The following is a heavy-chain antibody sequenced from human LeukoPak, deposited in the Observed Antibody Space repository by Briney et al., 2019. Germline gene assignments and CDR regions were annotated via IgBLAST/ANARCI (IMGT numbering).Heavy chain of an antibody. J-gene: IGHJ4*02. CDR2: IYYSGST. V-gene: IGHV4-39*07. CDR1: GGSISSSSYY. Sequence: SETLSLTCTVSGGSISSSSYYWGWIRQPPGKGLEWIGSIYYSGSTYYNPSLKSRVTISVDTSKNQFSLKLSSVTAADTAVYYCAGVDGEVGFDYWGQGTLVTVSS. D-gene: IGHD3-3*01. CDR3: AGVDGEVGFDY.